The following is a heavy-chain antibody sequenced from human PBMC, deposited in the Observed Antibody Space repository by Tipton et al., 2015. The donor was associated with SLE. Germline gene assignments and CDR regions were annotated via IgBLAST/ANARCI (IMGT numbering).Heavy chain of an antibody. CDR3: TKGGFSFSYDY. V-gene: IGHV3-74*01. CDR2: INPGGTIT. CDR1: GFPFSNHW. D-gene: IGHD2/OR15-2a*01. J-gene: IGHJ4*02. Sequence: SLRLSCAASGFPFSNHWMHWVRQVPGKGPVWVAQINPGGTITGHADSLKGRFTISRDNAKNNLYLQMDSLRAEDSAVYYCTKGGFSFSYDYWGQGTLVTVSS.